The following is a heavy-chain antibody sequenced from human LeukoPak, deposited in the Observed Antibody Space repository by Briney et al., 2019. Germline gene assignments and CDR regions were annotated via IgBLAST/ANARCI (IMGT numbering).Heavy chain of an antibody. J-gene: IGHJ5*02. CDR1: GFTFSSYS. V-gene: IGHV3-21*01. D-gene: IGHD2-2*02. Sequence: GGSLRLSCAASGFTFSSYSMNWVRQAPGKGLEWVSSISSSSSYIYYADSVKGRFTISRDNAKNSLYLQMNSLRAEDTAVYYCARDFSGYCSSTSCYTSGIGWFDPWGQGTLVTVSS. CDR3: ARDFSGYCSSTSCYTSGIGWFDP. CDR2: ISSSSSYI.